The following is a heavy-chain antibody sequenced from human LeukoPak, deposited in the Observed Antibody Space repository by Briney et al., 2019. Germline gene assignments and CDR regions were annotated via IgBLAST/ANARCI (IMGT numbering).Heavy chain of an antibody. J-gene: IGHJ4*02. CDR1: GFTFSSYS. CDR3: ARGGSAAGAAFDY. CDR2: IGSSGSVK. Sequence: GGSLRLSCAASGFTFSSYSMNWVRQAPGKGLEWVSYIGSSGSVKYYADSVKGRFTISRDNAKKSLFLQMNILRADDTAIYYCARGGSAAGAAFDYWGQGTLVTVSS. V-gene: IGHV3-48*04. D-gene: IGHD6-13*01.